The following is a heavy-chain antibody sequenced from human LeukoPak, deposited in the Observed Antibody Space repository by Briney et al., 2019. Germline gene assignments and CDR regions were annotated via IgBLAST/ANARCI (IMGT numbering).Heavy chain of an antibody. CDR1: GFTFSDYY. J-gene: IGHJ4*02. V-gene: IGHV3-23*01. CDR2: ISGSGGST. CDR3: AREPTGYFDY. Sequence: GGSLRLSCAASGFTFSDYYMSWIRQAPGKGLEWLSAISGSGGSTYYADSVKGRFTISRDNSKNTLYLQMNSLRAEDTAVYYCAREPTGYFDYWGQGTLVTVSS. D-gene: IGHD4-17*01.